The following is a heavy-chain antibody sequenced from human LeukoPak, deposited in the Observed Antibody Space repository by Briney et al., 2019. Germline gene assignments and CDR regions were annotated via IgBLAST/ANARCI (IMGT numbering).Heavy chain of an antibody. CDR1: GGSVSSGSYY. Sequence: SETLSLTCTVSGGSVSSGSYYWSWIRQPPGKGQEWIGYIYYSGSTNYNPSLKSRVTISVDTSKNQFSLKLSSVTAADTAVYYCARDRAWYYDFWSGESLWGQGTLVTVSS. J-gene: IGHJ4*02. CDR3: ARDRAWYYDFWSGESL. V-gene: IGHV4-61*01. CDR2: IYYSGST. D-gene: IGHD3-3*01.